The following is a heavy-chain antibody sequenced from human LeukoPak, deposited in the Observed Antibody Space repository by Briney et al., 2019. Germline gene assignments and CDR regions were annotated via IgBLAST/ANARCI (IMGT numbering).Heavy chain of an antibody. D-gene: IGHD5-18*01. Sequence: PGGSLRLSCAASGFTFSRHWMHWVRQAPGKGLVWASRSNSDGSSTNYADSVKGRFTISRDNAKNTLYLQMNSLRAEDTAVYYCASDTVDTAVGIDYWGQGTLVTVSS. CDR2: SNSDGSST. J-gene: IGHJ4*02. CDR3: ASDTVDTAVGIDY. V-gene: IGHV3-74*01. CDR1: GFTFSRHW.